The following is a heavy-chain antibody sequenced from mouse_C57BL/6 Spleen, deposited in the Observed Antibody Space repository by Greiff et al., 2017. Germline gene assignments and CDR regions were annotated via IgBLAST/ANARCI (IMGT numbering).Heavy chain of an antibody. V-gene: IGHV1-55*01. CDR3: ARGLLCP. D-gene: IGHD2-1*01. J-gene: IGHJ3*01. Sequence: QVQLQQPGAELVKPGASVKMSCKASGYTFTSSWITWVKQRPGQGLEWIGDIYPGSGSTNYNEKFKSKATMTVDTSSSTAYMQHSSLTSEDSAVYYCARGLLCPWGQGTLVTVSA. CDR1: GYTFTSSW. CDR2: IYPGSGST.